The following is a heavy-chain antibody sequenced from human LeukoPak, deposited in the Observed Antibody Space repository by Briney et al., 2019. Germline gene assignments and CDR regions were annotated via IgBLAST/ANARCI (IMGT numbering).Heavy chain of an antibody. CDR3: ARGPDILTGSTLFPDY. V-gene: IGHV4-34*01. Sequence: SETLSLTCAGYGESFSGYYWSWIRQPPGKGLEWIGEINHSGSTNYNPSLKSRVTISVDTSKNQFSLKLSSVTAADTAVYYCARGPDILTGSTLFPDYWGQGTLVTVSS. J-gene: IGHJ4*02. CDR1: GESFSGYY. D-gene: IGHD3-9*01. CDR2: INHSGST.